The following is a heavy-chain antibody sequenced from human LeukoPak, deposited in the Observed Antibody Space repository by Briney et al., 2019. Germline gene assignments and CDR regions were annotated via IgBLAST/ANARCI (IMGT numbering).Heavy chain of an antibody. J-gene: IGHJ5*02. CDR3: ARDFVVVPAATNWFDP. CDR2: INWNGGST. CDR1: GFTFDDYG. Sequence: PGGSLRLSCAASGFTFDDYGMSWVRQAPGKGLEWVSGINWNGGSTGYADSVKGRFTISRDNAKNSLYLQMNSLRAEDTALYYCARDFVVVPAATNWFDPWGQGTLVTVSS. D-gene: IGHD2-2*01. V-gene: IGHV3-20*04.